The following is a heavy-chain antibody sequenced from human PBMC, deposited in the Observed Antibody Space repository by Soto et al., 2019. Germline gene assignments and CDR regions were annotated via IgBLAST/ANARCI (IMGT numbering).Heavy chain of an antibody. Sequence: GPPVKVSCKASGGTFSSYAISWVRQAPGQGLEWMGGIIPIFGTANYAQKFQGRVTITADESTSTAYMELSSLRSEDTAVYYCASAPYDSSGYYHEVFDYWGQGTLVTVS. D-gene: IGHD3-22*01. CDR3: ASAPYDSSGYYHEVFDY. V-gene: IGHV1-69*13. J-gene: IGHJ4*02. CDR1: GGTFSSYA. CDR2: IIPIFGTA.